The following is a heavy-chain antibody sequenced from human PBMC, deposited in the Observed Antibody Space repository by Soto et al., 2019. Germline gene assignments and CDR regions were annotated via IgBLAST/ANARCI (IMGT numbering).Heavy chain of an antibody. Sequence: SGPTLVNPTETLTLTCTVSGFSLSNARMGVSWIRQPPGKALEWLAHIFSNDEKSYSTSLKSRLTISKDTSKSQVVLTMTNMDPVDTATYYCARIPDAYYYYYHLDVWGKGTTVTVSS. CDR1: GFSLSNARMG. V-gene: IGHV2-26*01. CDR2: IFSNDEK. D-gene: IGHD2-2*01. J-gene: IGHJ6*03. CDR3: ARIPDAYYYYYHLDV.